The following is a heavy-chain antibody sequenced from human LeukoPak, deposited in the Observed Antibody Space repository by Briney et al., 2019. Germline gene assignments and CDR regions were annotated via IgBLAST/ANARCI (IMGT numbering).Heavy chain of an antibody. V-gene: IGHV4-34*01. CDR2: INHSGST. D-gene: IGHD6-13*01. Sequence: SETLPLTCAVYGGSFSGYYWSWIRQPPGKGLEWIGEINHSGSTNYNPSLKSRVTISVDTSKNQFSLKLSSVTAADTAVYYCARSIAQYNWFDPWGQGTLVTVSS. CDR3: ARSIAQYNWFDP. J-gene: IGHJ5*02. CDR1: GGSFSGYY.